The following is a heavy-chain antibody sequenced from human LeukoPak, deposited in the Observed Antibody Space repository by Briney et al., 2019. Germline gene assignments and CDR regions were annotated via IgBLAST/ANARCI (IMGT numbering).Heavy chain of an antibody. V-gene: IGHV1-2*02. D-gene: IGHD3-22*01. J-gene: IGHJ3*02. CDR3: ARVQSMIVVVITTHDAFDI. Sequence: ASVKVSGKASGYTFTGYYMHWVRQSPGQGLEWMGWINPNSGGTNYAQKLQGRVTMTRDTSISTAYMELSRLRSDDTAVYYCARVQSMIVVVITTHDAFDIWGQGTMVTVSS. CDR1: GYTFTGYY. CDR2: INPNSGGT.